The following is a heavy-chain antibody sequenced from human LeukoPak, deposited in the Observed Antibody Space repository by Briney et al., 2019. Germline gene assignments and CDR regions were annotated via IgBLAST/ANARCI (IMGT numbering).Heavy chain of an antibody. V-gene: IGHV4-4*07. CDR2: IYTSGST. Sequence: SETLSLTCTVSGGSISSYYWSWIRQPAGKGLEWIGRIYTSGSTNYNPSLKSRVTMSVDTSKNQFSLKLSSVTAADTAVYYCASKYYYDSSGYYHDAFGIWGQGTMVTVSS. CDR3: ASKYYYDSSGYYHDAFGI. D-gene: IGHD3-22*01. J-gene: IGHJ3*02. CDR1: GGSISSYY.